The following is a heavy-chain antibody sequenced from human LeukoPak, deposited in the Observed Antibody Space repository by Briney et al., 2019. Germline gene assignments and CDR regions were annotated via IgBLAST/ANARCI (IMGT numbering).Heavy chain of an antibody. CDR2: INWDSTST. CDR3: ARDLEYCTGGMCYFTAVADS. D-gene: IGHD2-8*02. V-gene: IGHV3-20*04. CDR1: GFIFDHFG. Sequence: GGSLRLSCATSGFIFDHFGMNWVRQVPGKGLEWVSGINWDSTSTNYVDSVRGRFTISRDNAKNSLYLQMNSLRVEDTAFYYCARDLEYCTGGMCYFTAVADSWGQGNLVTVSS. J-gene: IGHJ4*02.